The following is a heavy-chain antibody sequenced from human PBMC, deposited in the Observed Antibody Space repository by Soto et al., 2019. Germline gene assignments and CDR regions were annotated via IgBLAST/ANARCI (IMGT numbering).Heavy chain of an antibody. CDR2: FSVGGRRT. J-gene: IGHJ4*02. CDR3: AAHTFCSGGTCYPPDYYFDF. V-gene: IGHV3-23*01. D-gene: IGHD2-15*01. Sequence: QSGGSLRLSCVASGLTFSNYAMNWVRQAPGEGLEWVSGFSVGGRRTYYADSMKGRFAVSRDMSKNTVYLQMDGLRAEDTAVYYCAAHTFCSGGTCYPPDYYFDFWGPGTLVTVSS. CDR1: GLTFSNYA.